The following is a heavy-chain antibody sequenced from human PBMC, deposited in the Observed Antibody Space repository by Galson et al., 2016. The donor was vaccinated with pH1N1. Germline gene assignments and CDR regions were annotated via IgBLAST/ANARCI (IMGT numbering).Heavy chain of an antibody. V-gene: IGHV3-7*03. D-gene: IGHD2-15*01. CDR1: GFTFSTYW. Sequence: SLRLSCAASGFTFSTYWMAWVRQAPGKGLEWVANIKDDGSEKYHVGSLQGRFTISRDNAKNSLFLQMNSLRAEDTAVYYCARSGGSDMDVWGQGTTVTGSS. CDR2: IKDDGSEK. CDR3: ARSGGSDMDV. J-gene: IGHJ6*02.